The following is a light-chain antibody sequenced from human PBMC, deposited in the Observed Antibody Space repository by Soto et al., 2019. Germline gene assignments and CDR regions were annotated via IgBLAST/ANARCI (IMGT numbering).Light chain of an antibody. J-gene: IGLJ2*01. CDR3: AAWDDSLNGPV. CDR2: SNN. V-gene: IGLV1-44*01. Sequence: QSVLTQPPSASGTPGQRVTISCSGSSSNIGSNTVNWYQQLPGTAPKLLIYSNNQRRSGVPDRFSGSKSGTSASLAISGLQYEDEADYYCAAWDDSLNGPVFGGGTKVTVL. CDR1: SSNIGSNT.